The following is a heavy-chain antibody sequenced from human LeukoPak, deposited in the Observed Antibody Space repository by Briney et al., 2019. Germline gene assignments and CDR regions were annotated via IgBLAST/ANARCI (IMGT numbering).Heavy chain of an antibody. CDR2: ITGSGGST. CDR1: GFTFSSYA. D-gene: IGHD1-26*01. Sequence: GGSLILSCAASGFTFSSYAIKWSRQDPGQGLERISDITGSGGSTYYADSVKGRFTISRDNSKNTLPLQMNGLRADDTAVYYCAKASTFSGSPVDYWGQGTLVTVSS. V-gene: IGHV3-23*01. J-gene: IGHJ4*02. CDR3: AKASTFSGSPVDY.